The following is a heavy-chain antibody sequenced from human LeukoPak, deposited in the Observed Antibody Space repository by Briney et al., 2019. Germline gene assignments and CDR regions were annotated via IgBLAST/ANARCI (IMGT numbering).Heavy chain of an antibody. CDR3: ARVNSGVVGGYDRDFDY. Sequence: GASVKVSCKASGYSFISYGISWVRQAPGQGLEWMGWISGYNGDTNYAQNLQGRVTMTTDTSTTTAYMELRSLRSDDTAVYYCARVNSGVVGGYDRDFDYWGQGTLITVSS. CDR1: GYSFISYG. V-gene: IGHV1-18*01. J-gene: IGHJ4*02. D-gene: IGHD5-12*01. CDR2: ISGYNGDT.